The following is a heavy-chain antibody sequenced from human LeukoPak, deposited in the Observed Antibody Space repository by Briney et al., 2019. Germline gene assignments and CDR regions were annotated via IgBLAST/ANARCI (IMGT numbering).Heavy chain of an antibody. CDR2: INHSGST. V-gene: IGHV4-34*01. D-gene: IGHD6-13*01. CDR3: ARDGVSSSWYYFDY. CDR1: GASFSGYY. J-gene: IGHJ4*02. Sequence: SETLSLTCAVYGASFSGYYWSWIRQPPGKGLEWIGEINHSGSTNYNPSLKSRVTISVDTSKNQFSLKLSSVTAADTAVYYCARDGVSSSWYYFDYWGQGTLVTVSS.